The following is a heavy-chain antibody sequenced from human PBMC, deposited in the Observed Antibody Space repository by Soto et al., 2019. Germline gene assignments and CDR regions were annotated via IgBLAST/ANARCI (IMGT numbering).Heavy chain of an antibody. Sequence: QVQLVQSGAEVKKPGASVKVSCKASGYTFTSYGISWVRQAPGQGLEWMGWISAYNGNTNYAQKLQGRVTMTTDTSTSTAYMELRSLRSDDTAVYYCATLGRPNMPALYYYYYMDVWGKGTTVTVSS. CDR1: GYTFTSYG. V-gene: IGHV1-18*01. CDR2: ISAYNGNT. CDR3: ATLGRPNMPALYYYYYMDV. J-gene: IGHJ6*03. D-gene: IGHD2-2*01.